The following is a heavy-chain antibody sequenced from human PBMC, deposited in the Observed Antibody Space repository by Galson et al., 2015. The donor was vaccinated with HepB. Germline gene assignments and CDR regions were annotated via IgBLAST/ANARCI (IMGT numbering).Heavy chain of an antibody. CDR3: ARGGPYFYDTTDSPFDI. CDR2: ISGSGGST. V-gene: IGHV3-23*01. D-gene: IGHD2/OR15-2a*01. J-gene: IGHJ3*02. CDR1: GFTFSSYA. Sequence: SLRLSCAASGFTFSSYAMSWVRQAPGKGLEWVSAISGSGGSTYYADSVKGRFTISRDNSKNTLYLQMNSLRAEDTAVYYCARGGPYFYDTTDSPFDIWGQGTTVTVSS.